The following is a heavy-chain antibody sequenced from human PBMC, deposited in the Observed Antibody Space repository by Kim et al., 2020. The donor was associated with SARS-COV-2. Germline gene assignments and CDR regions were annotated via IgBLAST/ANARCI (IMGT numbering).Heavy chain of an antibody. CDR2: IYYSGST. D-gene: IGHD3-10*01. Sequence: SETLSLTCTVSGGSISSGGYYWSWIRQHPGKGLEWIGYIYYSGSTYYNPSLKSRVTISVDTSKNQFSLKLSSVTAADTAVYYCARRGGYYYGSGSSGMDVWGQGTTVTVSS. V-gene: IGHV4-31*03. CDR1: GGSISSGGYY. CDR3: ARRGGYYYGSGSSGMDV. J-gene: IGHJ6*02.